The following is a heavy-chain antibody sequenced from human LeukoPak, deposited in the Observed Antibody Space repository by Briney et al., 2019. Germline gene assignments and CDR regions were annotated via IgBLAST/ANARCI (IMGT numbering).Heavy chain of an antibody. J-gene: IGHJ4*02. CDR2: LSGSVGRT. Sequence: GGSLRLSCAASGFTDSSNYMSWLRQPPGKGLEWGGVLSGSVGRTYYADSVKGRFTISRDNSKTVVYLQMNSLRAEDTAVYYCAKDVGGDPSTDRPGYWGRGTLVTVSS. CDR1: GFTDSSNY. CDR3: AKDVGGDPSTDRPGY. D-gene: IGHD2-2*01. V-gene: IGHV3-23*01.